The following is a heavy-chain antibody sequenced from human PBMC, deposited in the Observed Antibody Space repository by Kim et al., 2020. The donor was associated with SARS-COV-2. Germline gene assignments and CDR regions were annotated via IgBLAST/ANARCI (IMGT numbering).Heavy chain of an antibody. Sequence: SETLSLTCTVSGGSISSGSYYWSWIRQPAGKGLEWIGRIYTSGSTNYNPSLKSRVTISVDTSKNQFSLKLSSVTAADTAVHYCAREPVLRYFDWLSTEHYGMDVWGQGTTVTVSS. J-gene: IGHJ6*02. CDR3: AREPVLRYFDWLSTEHYGMDV. D-gene: IGHD3-9*01. CDR2: IYTSGST. CDR1: GGSISSGSYY. V-gene: IGHV4-61*02.